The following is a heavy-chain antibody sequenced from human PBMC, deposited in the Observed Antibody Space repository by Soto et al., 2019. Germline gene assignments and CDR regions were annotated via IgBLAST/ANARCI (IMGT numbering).Heavy chain of an antibody. CDR3: AGGKAKYYFDY. J-gene: IGHJ4*02. V-gene: IGHV3-66*01. Sequence: EVQLVESGGGLVQPGGSLRLSCAASGFTVSSNYMIWVRQAPGKGLEWVSVFSSGGGTYYTDSVKGRFTISRDNSKNTLYLQMNTLGADDTAGYYCAGGKAKYYFDYWGQGSLVTVSS. CDR2: FSSGGGT. CDR1: GFTVSSNY. D-gene: IGHD3-16*01.